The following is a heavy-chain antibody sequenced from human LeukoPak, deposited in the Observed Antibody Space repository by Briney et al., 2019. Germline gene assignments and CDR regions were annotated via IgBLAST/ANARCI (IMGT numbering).Heavy chain of an antibody. Sequence: GGSLRLSCAASGFTVSSNYMSWVRQAPGKGLEWVSVIYSGGSTYYADSVKGRFTISRDNSKNTLYLQMNSLRAEVTAVYYCARDRLLNYYFDYWGQGTLVTVSS. J-gene: IGHJ4*02. CDR1: GFTVSSNY. CDR3: ARDRLLNYYFDY. V-gene: IGHV3-66*02. CDR2: IYSGGST.